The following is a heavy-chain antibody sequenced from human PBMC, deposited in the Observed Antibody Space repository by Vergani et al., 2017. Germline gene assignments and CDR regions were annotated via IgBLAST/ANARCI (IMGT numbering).Heavy chain of an antibody. Sequence: QVQLQESGPGLVKPSETLSLTCTVSGGSISSYYWSWIRQPPGKGLEWIGYIYYSGSTNYNPSLKSRVTISVDTSKNQFSLKLSSVTAADTAVYYCARSAGYYYDSSGYSPDAFYIWGQGTMVTVSS. CDR1: GGSISSYY. CDR2: IYYSGST. D-gene: IGHD3-22*01. J-gene: IGHJ3*02. CDR3: ARSAGYYYDSSGYSPDAFYI. V-gene: IGHV4-59*01.